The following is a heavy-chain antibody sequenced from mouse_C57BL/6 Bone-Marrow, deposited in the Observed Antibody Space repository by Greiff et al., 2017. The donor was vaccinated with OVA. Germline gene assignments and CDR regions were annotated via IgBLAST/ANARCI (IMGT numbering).Heavy chain of an antibody. Sequence: EVKLVESGGDLVKPGGSLKLSCAASGFTFSSYGMSWVRQTPDKRLEWVATISSGGSYTYYPDSVKGRFTFSRDNAKNTLYLQMSSLTSEDTSMSYCARHAAFHYSMDYWGHGTSVTVSS. V-gene: IGHV5-6*01. CDR1: GFTFSSYG. CDR3: ARHAAFHYSMDY. J-gene: IGHJ4*01. CDR2: ISSGGSYT.